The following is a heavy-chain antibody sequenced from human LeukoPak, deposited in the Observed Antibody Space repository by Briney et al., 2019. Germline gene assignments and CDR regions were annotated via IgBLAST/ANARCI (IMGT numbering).Heavy chain of an antibody. CDR1: GFTFSSYG. D-gene: IGHD1-26*01. J-gene: IGHJ4*02. V-gene: IGHV3-30*18. Sequence: PGGSLRLSCAASGFTFSSYGMHWVRQAPGKGLEWVAVISYDGSNKYYADSVKGRFTISRDNSKNTLYLQMNSLRAEDTAVYYCAKDARRSGSYYHVYYFDYWGQGTLVTVSS. CDR3: AKDARRSGSYYHVYYFDY. CDR2: ISYDGSNK.